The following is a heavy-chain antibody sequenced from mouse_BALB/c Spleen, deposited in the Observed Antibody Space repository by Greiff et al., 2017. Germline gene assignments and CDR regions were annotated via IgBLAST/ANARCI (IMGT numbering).Heavy chain of an antibody. CDR2: INSNGGST. CDR1: GFTFSSYG. V-gene: IGHV5-6-3*01. Sequence: EVQVVESGGGLVQPGGSLKLSCAASGFTFSSYGMSWVRQTPDKRLELVATINSNGGSTYYPDSVKGRFTISRDNAKNTLYLQMSSLKSEDTAMYYCSRELGYYRYDGGFSYRGQGALGPVSA. D-gene: IGHD2-14*01. J-gene: IGHJ3*01. CDR3: SRELGYYRYDGGFSY.